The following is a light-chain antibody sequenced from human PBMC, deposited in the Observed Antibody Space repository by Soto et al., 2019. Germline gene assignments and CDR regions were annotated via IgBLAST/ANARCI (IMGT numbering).Light chain of an antibody. CDR2: GNN. J-gene: IGLJ1*01. V-gene: IGLV1-40*01. Sequence: QSVLTQPPSVSGAPGQRGTISCTGSSSNIGAGYEVHWYQQLPGTAPKLLIYGNNNRPSGVPDRFSGSKSGTSASLAITGLQAEDEADYYCQSYDSSLSALYVFGPGTKLTVL. CDR3: QSYDSSLSALYV. CDR1: SSNIGAGYE.